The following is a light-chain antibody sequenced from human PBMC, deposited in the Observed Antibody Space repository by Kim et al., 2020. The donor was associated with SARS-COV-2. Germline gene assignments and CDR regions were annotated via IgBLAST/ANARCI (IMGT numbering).Light chain of an antibody. Sequence: ASTGDRVTITCRASQDISNSLAWYQQKPGKAPELLIYDAFTLQSRVSPRFSGSRSGTDFTLTISSLQSEDFATYYCQQHYIYPLTFGGGTKVDIK. J-gene: IGKJ4*01. CDR2: DAF. CDR3: QQHYIYPLT. V-gene: IGKV1-8*01. CDR1: QDISNS.